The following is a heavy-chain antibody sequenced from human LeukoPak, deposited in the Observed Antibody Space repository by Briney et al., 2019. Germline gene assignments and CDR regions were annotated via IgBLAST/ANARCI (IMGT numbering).Heavy chain of an antibody. D-gene: IGHD2-8*01. CDR3: ARDRGVLRSYYYMDV. J-gene: IGHJ6*03. CDR1: GGTFSSYA. CDR2: IIPIFGTP. V-gene: IGHV1-69*13. Sequence: GASVKVSCKASGGTFSSYAISWVRQAPGQGLEWMGGIIPIFGTPNYAQKFQGRVTITADESTSTAYMELSSLRSEDTAVYYCARDRGVLRSYYYMDVWGKGTTVTVSS.